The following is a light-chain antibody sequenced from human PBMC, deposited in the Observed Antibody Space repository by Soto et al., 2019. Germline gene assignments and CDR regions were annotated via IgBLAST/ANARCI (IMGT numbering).Light chain of an antibody. V-gene: IGKV3-15*01. CDR3: KQYNNWPT. Sequence: EIVLTQSPGTLSRSQGERATLSCRASQSVSNNYLAWYQQKPGQAPRLLIYGASTRATGIPARFSGSGSGTEFTLTISSLQSEDFAVYYCKQYNNWPTFGQGTKVDIK. CDR1: QSVSNN. CDR2: GAS. J-gene: IGKJ1*01.